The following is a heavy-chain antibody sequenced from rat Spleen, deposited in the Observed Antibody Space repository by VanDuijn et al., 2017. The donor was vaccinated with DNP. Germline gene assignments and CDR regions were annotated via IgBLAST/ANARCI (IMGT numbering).Heavy chain of an antibody. Sequence: EVQLVESGGDLVQPGRSLKLSCVASGFTFSNYWMTWIRQVPGKGLEWGASIFSSGSSTYYPDSVKDRFTISRDNAKNTLYLQMNSLRSEDTATYYCIRDRRDYGLDYWGQGVMVTVSS. CDR1: GFTFSNYW. D-gene: IGHD1-11*01. V-gene: IGHV5-31*01. J-gene: IGHJ2*01. CDR2: IFSSGSST. CDR3: IRDRRDYGLDY.